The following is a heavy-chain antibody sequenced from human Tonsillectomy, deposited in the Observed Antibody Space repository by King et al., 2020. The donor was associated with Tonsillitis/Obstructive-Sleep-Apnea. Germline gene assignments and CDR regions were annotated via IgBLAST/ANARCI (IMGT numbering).Heavy chain of an antibody. Sequence: VQLVESGGGLVKPGGSLRLSCAASGFTFSNYNMNWVRQAPGKGLEWCSSISSSSSYIYYADSVKGRFTISRDNAKNSLYLQMNSLRAEDTAVYYCARGAGSLWSDYYFDYWGQGTLVTVSS. J-gene: IGHJ4*02. D-gene: IGHD3-10*01. CDR3: ARGAGSLWSDYYFDY. CDR2: ISSSSSYI. CDR1: GFTFSNYN. V-gene: IGHV3-21*01.